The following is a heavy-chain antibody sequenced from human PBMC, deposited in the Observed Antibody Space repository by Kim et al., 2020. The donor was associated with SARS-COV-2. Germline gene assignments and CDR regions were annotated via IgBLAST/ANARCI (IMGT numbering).Heavy chain of an antibody. V-gene: IGHV1-24*01. CDR1: GYTLTELS. D-gene: IGHD2-21*01. J-gene: IGHJ3*02. CDR3: ATDLWVVWPYAFDI. CDR2: FDPEDGET. Sequence: ASVKVSCKVSGYTLTELSMHWVRQAPGKGLEWMGGFDPEDGETIYAQKFQGRVTMTEDTSTDTAYMELSSLRSEDTAVYYCATDLWVVWPYAFDIWGQGTMVTVSS.